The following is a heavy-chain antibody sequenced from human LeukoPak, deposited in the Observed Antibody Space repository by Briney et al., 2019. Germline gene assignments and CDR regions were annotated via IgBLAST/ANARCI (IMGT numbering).Heavy chain of an antibody. CDR1: GFTVSSNY. D-gene: IGHD4/OR15-4a*01. Sequence: GGSLRLSCAASGFTVSSNYMSWVRQAPGKGLEWVSVMYSGGSTYYADSVKGRFTISRDNSKNTLYLQMNSLRAEDTAVYYCARRAGAYSHPYDYWGQGTLVTVSS. V-gene: IGHV3-53*01. CDR3: ARRAGAYSHPYDY. J-gene: IGHJ4*02. CDR2: MYSGGST.